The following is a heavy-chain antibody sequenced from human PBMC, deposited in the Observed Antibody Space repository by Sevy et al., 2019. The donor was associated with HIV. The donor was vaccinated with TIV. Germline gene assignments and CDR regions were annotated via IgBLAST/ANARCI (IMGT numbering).Heavy chain of an antibody. V-gene: IGHV3-15*01. J-gene: IGHJ4*02. CDR3: ATAPSYYDSAPFDY. CDR1: GFTFNNAW. CDR2: IKSKIDGETT. Sequence: GGCLRLSCAVSGFTFNNAWMNCVRQAPGTGLQWVGLIKSKIDGETTDYAAPVKGRFTISRDDSINTLFLQMNSLKIEYTAVYYCATAPSYYDSAPFDYWGPGTPVTVSS. D-gene: IGHD3-22*01.